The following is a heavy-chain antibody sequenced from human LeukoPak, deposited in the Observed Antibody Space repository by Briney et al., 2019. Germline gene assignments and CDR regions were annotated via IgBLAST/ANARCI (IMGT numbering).Heavy chain of an antibody. CDR1: GFTFSNAW. CDR3: TTHYYDSSEDY. V-gene: IGHV3-15*01. Sequence: PGGSLRLSCAASGFTFSNAWMSWVRQAPGKGLEWVGRIKSKTDGGTTDYAAPVRGRFTISGDDSKNTLYLQMNSLKTEDTAVYYCTTHYYDSSEDYWGQGTLVTVSS. CDR2: IKSKTDGGTT. J-gene: IGHJ4*02. D-gene: IGHD3-22*01.